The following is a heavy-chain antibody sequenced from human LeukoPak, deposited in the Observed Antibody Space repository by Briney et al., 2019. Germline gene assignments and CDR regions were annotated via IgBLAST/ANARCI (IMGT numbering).Heavy chain of an antibody. CDR2: IKQDGGEK. D-gene: IGHD6-13*01. Sequence: GGXLILSCAVSGFTFSSHWMNWVRQAPGKGLEWVASIKQDGGEKSYVDSVKGRFTISGDNAKNSLYLQMSSLRVEDTAIYYCARDGTAAGLYFDLWGQGTLVTVSS. J-gene: IGHJ4*01. V-gene: IGHV3-7*01. CDR3: ARDGTAAGLYFDL. CDR1: GFTFSSHW.